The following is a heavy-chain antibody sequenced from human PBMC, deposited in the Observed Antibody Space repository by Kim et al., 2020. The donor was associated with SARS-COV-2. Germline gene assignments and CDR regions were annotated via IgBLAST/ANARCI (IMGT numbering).Heavy chain of an antibody. J-gene: IGHJ5*02. V-gene: IGHV4-34*01. CDR2: INQSGRS. CDR3: ARLYSGSTFSWFDP. Sequence: SETLSLTCAVQPGSFNDYYWAWIRQPPGKGLEWIGEINQSGRSSYNPSLKSRITISVATSKTQFSLRLNSVTAADTSVYYCARLYSGSTFSWFDPWGQGTRVTVSS. D-gene: IGHD3-10*01. CDR1: PGSFNDYY.